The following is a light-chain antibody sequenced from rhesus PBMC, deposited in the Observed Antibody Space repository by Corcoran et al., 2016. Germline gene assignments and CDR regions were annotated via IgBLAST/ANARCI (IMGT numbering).Light chain of an antibody. V-gene: IGKV3-24*04. CDR2: GAS. CDR3: LQLSNWPRT. CDR1: QSVGSS. Sequence: EIVMTQSPATLSLSPGERATLSCRASQSVGSSLAWYQQKPGQAPRLLIYGASSRATGIPDRFSGSGSGTAFTLTFSSLEPEDVAVYYCLQLSNWPRTFGQGTKVEIK. J-gene: IGKJ1*01.